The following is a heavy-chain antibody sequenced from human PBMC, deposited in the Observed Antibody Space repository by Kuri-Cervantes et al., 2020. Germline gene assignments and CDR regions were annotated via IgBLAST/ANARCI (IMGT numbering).Heavy chain of an antibody. D-gene: IGHD2-15*01. CDR1: GGSFSGYY. J-gene: IGHJ5*02. Sequence: SETLSLTCAVYGGSFSGYYWSWIRQPPGKGLGWIGEINHSGSTNYNPSLKSRVTISVDTSKNQFSLKLTSVTAADTAVYFCARDGSGGSFRAGWFDPWGQGTLVTVSS. V-gene: IGHV4-34*01. CDR2: INHSGST. CDR3: ARDGSGGSFRAGWFDP.